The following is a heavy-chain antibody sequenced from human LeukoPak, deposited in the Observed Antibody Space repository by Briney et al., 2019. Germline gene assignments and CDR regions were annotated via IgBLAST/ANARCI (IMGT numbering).Heavy chain of an antibody. CDR3: ARSRGSGSYSTYYGMDV. CDR1: GYTFTDYSDYY. CDR2: ISPHNGVT. V-gene: IGHV1-2*02. D-gene: IGHD3-10*01. J-gene: IGHJ6*02. Sequence: ASVKVPCKASGYTFTDYSDYYVHWVRQAPGQGLEWMGWISPHNGVTNYAQKFQGRVTMTRDTSISTAYMELSSLKSDDTAVYYCARSRGSGSYSTYYGMDVWGQGTTVTGSS.